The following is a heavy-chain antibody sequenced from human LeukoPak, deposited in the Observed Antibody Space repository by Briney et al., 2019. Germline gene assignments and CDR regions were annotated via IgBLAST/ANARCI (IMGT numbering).Heavy chain of an antibody. J-gene: IGHJ6*03. D-gene: IGHD3-10*01. CDR3: ARVYDSGSQAYFYYMDV. V-gene: IGHV4-59*01. CDR2: IYSSGST. Sequence: SETLSLTCNVSGGSIRGYYWSWIRQPPGKGLEWIGYIYSSGSTNYNPSLKSRVTMSVDTSKNQFSLKVNSVTAADTAVYYCARVYDSGSQAYFYYMDVWGRGTTVTISS. CDR1: GGSIRGYY.